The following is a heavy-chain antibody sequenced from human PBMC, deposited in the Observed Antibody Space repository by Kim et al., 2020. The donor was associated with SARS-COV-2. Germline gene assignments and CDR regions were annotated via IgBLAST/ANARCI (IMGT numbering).Heavy chain of an antibody. D-gene: IGHD3-10*01. V-gene: IGHV4-39*01. CDR1: GGSISSNSYY. CDR3: ARSYGSGTYYLTYYSDY. Sequence: SETLSLTCTVSGGSISSNSYYWGWIRQPPGKGLEWIGSFSYSGSTNYNPPLKSRVTISADTSKNQFSLKLSSVTATDTAVYYCARSYGSGTYYLTYYSDYWGQGTLVTVSS. J-gene: IGHJ4*02. CDR2: FSYSGST.